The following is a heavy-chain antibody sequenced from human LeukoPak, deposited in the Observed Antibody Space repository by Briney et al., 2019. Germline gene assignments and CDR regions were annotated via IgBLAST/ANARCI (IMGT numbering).Heavy chain of an antibody. V-gene: IGHV5-10-1*01. Sequence: GESLRISFKGSGYSFTSYWISWVRQMPGKGLEWMGRIDPSDSYTNYSPSVQGHVTISADKSISTAYLQWSSLKASDTAMYYCARYSSGRAPFDYWGQGTLVTVSS. CDR2: IDPSDSYT. CDR1: GYSFTSYW. D-gene: IGHD6-19*01. CDR3: ARYSSGRAPFDY. J-gene: IGHJ4*02.